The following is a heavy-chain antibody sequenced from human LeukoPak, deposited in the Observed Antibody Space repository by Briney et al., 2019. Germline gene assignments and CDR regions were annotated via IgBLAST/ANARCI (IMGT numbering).Heavy chain of an antibody. J-gene: IGHJ4*02. CDR3: AAHPPGIAAAGAPHFDY. CDR1: GGSISSSNW. V-gene: IGHV4-4*02. CDR2: IYHSGST. D-gene: IGHD6-13*01. Sequence: SGTLSLTCAVSGGSISSSNWWSWVRQPPGKGLEWIGEIYHSGSTNYNPSLKSRVTISVDTSKNQFSLKLSSVTAADTAVYYCAAHPPGIAAAGAPHFDYWGQGTLVTVSS.